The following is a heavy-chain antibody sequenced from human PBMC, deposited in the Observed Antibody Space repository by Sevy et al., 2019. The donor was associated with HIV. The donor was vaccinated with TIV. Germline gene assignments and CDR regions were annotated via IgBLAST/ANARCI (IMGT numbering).Heavy chain of an antibody. D-gene: IGHD3-10*01. V-gene: IGHV1-2*02. CDR2: INPYSGFT. J-gene: IGHJ4*02. CDR3: ATINYGSRNYFWDY. Sequence: ASVKVSCKASGYTFTDYYIHWVRQAPGQGLEWMGWINPYSGFTYYAQNFQGRVTMTRDVSAYTAYLDLNRLKSDDTAVYFCATINYGSRNYFWDYWGQGTLVTVSS. CDR1: GYTFTDYY.